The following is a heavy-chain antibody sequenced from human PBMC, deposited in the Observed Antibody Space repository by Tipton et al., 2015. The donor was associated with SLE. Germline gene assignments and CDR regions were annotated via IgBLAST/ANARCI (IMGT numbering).Heavy chain of an antibody. CDR2: IYTSGST. J-gene: IGHJ5*02. Sequence: TLSLTCTVSGGSISSYYWSWIRQPAGKGLEWIGRIYTSGSTNYNPSLKSRVTMSVDTSKNQFSLKLSSVTAADTAVYYCARHNGYDYIWGSYRNEGWFDPWGQGTLVTVSS. V-gene: IGHV4-4*07. D-gene: IGHD3-16*02. CDR3: ARHNGYDYIWGSYRNEGWFDP. CDR1: GGSISSYY.